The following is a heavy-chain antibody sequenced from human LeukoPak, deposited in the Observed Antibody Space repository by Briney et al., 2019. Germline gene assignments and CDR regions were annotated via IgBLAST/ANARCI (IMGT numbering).Heavy chain of an antibody. D-gene: IGHD3-10*01. Sequence: SETLSLTCTVSGGSINSYWSWIRPPAGKGLEWIGRISGSGTITYNPALQSRLSISIDTSKNQFSLKLMSVTAADTAVYYCARDSGTTGEVKFDPWGQGTLVTVSS. CDR3: ARDSGTTGEVKFDP. CDR2: ISGSGTI. J-gene: IGHJ5*02. V-gene: IGHV4-4*07. CDR1: GGSINSY.